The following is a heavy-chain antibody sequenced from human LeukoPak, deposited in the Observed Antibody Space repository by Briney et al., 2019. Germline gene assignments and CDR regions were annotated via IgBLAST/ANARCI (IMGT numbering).Heavy chain of an antibody. J-gene: IGHJ5*02. CDR2: IYYSGST. V-gene: IGHV4-59*01. D-gene: IGHD1-26*01. Sequence: SETLSLTCTVSGGSISTYFWSWLRQPPGKGLEWIGYIYYSGSTNYNPSLKSRVTISVDTSKNQFSLKLSSVTAADTAVYYCARSNSATYEAWFDPWGQGTLVTVSS. CDR3: ARSNSATYEAWFDP. CDR1: GGSISTYF.